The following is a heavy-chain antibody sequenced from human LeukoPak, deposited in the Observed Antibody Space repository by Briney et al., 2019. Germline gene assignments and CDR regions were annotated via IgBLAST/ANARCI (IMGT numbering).Heavy chain of an antibody. J-gene: IGHJ3*02. CDR3: ATHRGVVVVPVIRAAIGSFES. CDR2: DYYIGRT. D-gene: IGHD2-2*01. Sequence: PETLSLTCTVSGVSISVYYWSWRWEPPRMGLEWILYDYYIGRTHYNSPLKSRVSISIATSKSQFSLKLRSVTAADTAVYYCATHRGVVVVPVIRAAIGSFESWGQGKMVTVSS. CDR1: GVSISVYY. V-gene: IGHV4-59*01.